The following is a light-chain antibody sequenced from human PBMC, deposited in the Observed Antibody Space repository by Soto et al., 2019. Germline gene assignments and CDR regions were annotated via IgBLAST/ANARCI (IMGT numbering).Light chain of an antibody. Sequence: QSVLTQPPSVSKAPRQRVTISCSGSSSNIGNNAVNWYQQLPGKAPKLLIYYDDLLPSGVSDRFSGSKSGTSASLAISGLQSEDEADYYCAAWDDSLNGFYVFGTGTKLTVL. CDR1: SSNIGNNA. CDR3: AAWDDSLNGFYV. V-gene: IGLV1-36*01. J-gene: IGLJ1*01. CDR2: YDD.